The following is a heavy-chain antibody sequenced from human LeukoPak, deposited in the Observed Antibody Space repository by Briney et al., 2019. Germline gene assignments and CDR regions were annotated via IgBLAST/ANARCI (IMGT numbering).Heavy chain of an antibody. D-gene: IGHD5-12*01. CDR3: AREYRGYRAPYYFDY. Sequence: GGSLRLSCAASGFTFSSYWMSWARQAPGKGLEGVANIKQDGSEKYYVDSVKGRFTISRDNAKNSLYLQMNSLRAEDTAVYYCAREYRGYRAPYYFDYWGQGTLVTVSS. V-gene: IGHV3-7*01. CDR2: IKQDGSEK. J-gene: IGHJ4*02. CDR1: GFTFSSYW.